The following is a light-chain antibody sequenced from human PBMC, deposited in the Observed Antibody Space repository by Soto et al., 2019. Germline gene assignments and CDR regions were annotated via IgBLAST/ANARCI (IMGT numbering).Light chain of an antibody. CDR1: ENVRTF. J-gene: IGKJ1*01. Sequence: PGERATISCRASENVRTFVDWYQQKPGQAPRLLIYGASNRATGIPARFSGSGSGTDFTLTISNLEPEDFAVYYCQQHSHWPPWTFGQGTRVEIQ. CDR2: GAS. V-gene: IGKV3-11*01. CDR3: QQHSHWPPWT.